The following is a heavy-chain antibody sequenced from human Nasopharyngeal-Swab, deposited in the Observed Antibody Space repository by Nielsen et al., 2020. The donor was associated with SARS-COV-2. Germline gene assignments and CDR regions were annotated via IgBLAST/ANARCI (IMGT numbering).Heavy chain of an antibody. Sequence: SETLSLTCTVSGGSISSSSYYWGWIRQPPGKGLEWIGSISYSGSTYYNPSLKSRVTISVDTSKNQFSLKLSSVTAADTAVYYCARERGRGGIWNYYYYMDVWGKGTTVTVSS. CDR2: ISYSGST. D-gene: IGHD3-10*01. J-gene: IGHJ6*03. CDR1: GGSISSSSYY. CDR3: ARERGRGGIWNYYYYMDV. V-gene: IGHV4-39*07.